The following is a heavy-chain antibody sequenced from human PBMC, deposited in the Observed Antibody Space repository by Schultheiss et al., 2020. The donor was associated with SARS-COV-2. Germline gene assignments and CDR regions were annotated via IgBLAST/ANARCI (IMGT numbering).Heavy chain of an antibody. CDR3: AKAPYSSSYRGWFDP. CDR2: IWYDGSNK. V-gene: IGHV3-33*06. J-gene: IGHJ5*02. CDR1: GFTFSSYG. D-gene: IGHD6-13*01. Sequence: GESLKISCAASGFTFSSYGMHWVRQAPGKGLEWVAVIWYDGSNKYYADSVKGRFTISRDNSKNTLYLQMNSLRAEDTAVYYCAKAPYSSSYRGWFDPWGQGTLVTVSS.